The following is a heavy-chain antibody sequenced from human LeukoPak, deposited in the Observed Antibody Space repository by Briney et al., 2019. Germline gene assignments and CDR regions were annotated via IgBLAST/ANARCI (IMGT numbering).Heavy chain of an antibody. CDR3: ARVQYGSGSYYTPNYFDY. CDR2: INAGNGNT. CDR1: GYTFTSYA. V-gene: IGHV1-3*01. J-gene: IGHJ4*02. D-gene: IGHD3-10*01. Sequence: ASVKVSCKASGYTFTSYAMHWVRQAPGQRLEWTGWINAGNGNTKYSQKFQGRVTITRDTSASTAYMELSSLRSEDTAVYYCARVQYGSGSYYTPNYFDYWGQGTLVTVSS.